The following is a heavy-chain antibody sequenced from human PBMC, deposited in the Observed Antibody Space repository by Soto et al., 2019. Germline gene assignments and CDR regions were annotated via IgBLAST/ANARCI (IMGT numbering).Heavy chain of an antibody. CDR2: ISGSGGST. V-gene: IGHV3-23*01. CDR3: ARRSSGWYFDY. Sequence: EVQLLESGGGLVQPGGSLRLSCAASGFTFSSYAMRWVRQAPGKGLEWVSAISGSGGSTYYADSVKGRFTISRTNPKNSLYLQMNSLRAEDTAVYYCARRSSGWYFDYWGQGTLVTVSS. D-gene: IGHD6-19*01. J-gene: IGHJ4*02. CDR1: GFTFSSYA.